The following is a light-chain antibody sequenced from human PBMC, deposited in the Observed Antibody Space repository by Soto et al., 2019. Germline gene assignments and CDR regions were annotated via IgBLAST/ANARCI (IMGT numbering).Light chain of an antibody. V-gene: IGKV1-39*01. J-gene: IGKJ4*01. CDR2: AAS. Sequence: IQMTQYPSTLAGSVGASVTITCRASQSISFYLNWYQQKPGTAPKLLIYAASSLHSGVPSRFRGSGSGTDFTLTITTLQPEDFATYYCQQSFSTPGLTFGGGTKVDNK. CDR1: QSISFY. CDR3: QQSFSTPGLT.